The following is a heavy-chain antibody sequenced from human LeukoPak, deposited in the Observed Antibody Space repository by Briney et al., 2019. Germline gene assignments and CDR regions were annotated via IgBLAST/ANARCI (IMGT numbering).Heavy chain of an antibody. D-gene: IGHD3-10*01. CDR3: AATIRFGEFTFDY. V-gene: IGHV3-30-3*01. CDR2: ISYDGSNK. J-gene: IGHJ4*02. CDR1: GFSFSSSA. Sequence: GGSLRLSCAASGFSFSSSAMDWVRQAPGKGLEWVAVISYDGSNKYYADSVKGRFTISRDNSKNTLYLQMHSLRADDTAVYYCAATIRFGEFTFDYWGQGTLVTVSS.